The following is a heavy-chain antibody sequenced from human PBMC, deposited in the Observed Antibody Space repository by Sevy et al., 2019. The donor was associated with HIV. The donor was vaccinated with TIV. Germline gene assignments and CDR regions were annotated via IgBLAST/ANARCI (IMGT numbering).Heavy chain of an antibody. Sequence: SETLSLTCTVSGDSIIISRWWSWFRQSPGKGLEWIGDMYHRGTTNYSPSLKNRVIMSVDKSKNQFSLKLTSVTAADTAVYYCAAAAGTDILGYYFDSWGQGIPVTVSS. D-gene: IGHD6-25*01. CDR2: MYHRGTT. CDR3: AAAAGTDILGYYFDS. J-gene: IGHJ4*02. V-gene: IGHV4-4*02. CDR1: GDSIIISRW.